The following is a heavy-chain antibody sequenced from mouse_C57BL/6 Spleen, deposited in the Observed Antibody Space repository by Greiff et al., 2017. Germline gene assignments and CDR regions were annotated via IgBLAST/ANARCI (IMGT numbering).Heavy chain of an antibody. D-gene: IGHD1-1*01. CDR3: TRGGSRYFDV. CDR1: GFTFSSYA. V-gene: IGHV5-9-1*02. CDR2: ISSGGDYI. J-gene: IGHJ1*03. Sequence: EVNVVESGEGLVKPGGSLKLSCAASGFTFSSYAMSWVRQTPEKRLAWVAYISSGGDYIYYADTVKGRFTISRDNARNTLYLQMSSLKSEDTAMYYCTRGGSRYFDVWGTGTTVTVSS.